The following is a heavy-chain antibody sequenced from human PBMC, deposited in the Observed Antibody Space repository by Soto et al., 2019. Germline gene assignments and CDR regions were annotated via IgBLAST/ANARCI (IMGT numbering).Heavy chain of an antibody. CDR2: IDNSGST. CDR1: GGSISNYF. CDR3: ARGGQDFWSGPFDY. D-gene: IGHD3-3*01. V-gene: IGHV4-4*07. Sequence: SETLSLTCTFSGGSISNYFCNWIRQPAGKGLEWIGRIDNSGSTNYNPSLKSRITMSADTSRNQFSLKLNSVTAADAAVYYCARGGQDFWSGPFDYWGQGALVTVSS. J-gene: IGHJ4*02.